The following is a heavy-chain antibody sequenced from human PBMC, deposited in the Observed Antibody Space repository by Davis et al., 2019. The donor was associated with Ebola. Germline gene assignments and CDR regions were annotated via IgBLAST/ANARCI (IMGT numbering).Heavy chain of an antibody. CDR1: GYTFTGYY. CDR2: INPNSGGT. J-gene: IGHJ6*02. Sequence: ASVKVSCKASGYTFTGYYMHWVRQAPGQGLEWMGWINPNSGGTNYAQKFQGWVTMTRDTSISTAYMELRSLRSDDTAVYYCARVNGMDCSSTSCYTSEDYYYYGMDVWGQGTTVTVSS. D-gene: IGHD2-2*02. V-gene: IGHV1-2*04. CDR3: ARVNGMDCSSTSCYTSEDYYYYGMDV.